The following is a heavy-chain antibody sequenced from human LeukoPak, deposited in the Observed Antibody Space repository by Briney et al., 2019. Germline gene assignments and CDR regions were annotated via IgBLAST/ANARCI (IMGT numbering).Heavy chain of an antibody. V-gene: IGHV1-46*01. CDR3: ARDRWELRSGFDP. Sequence: GASVKVSCKASGSTFTRYYMHWVRQAPGQGLEWMGIINPSGGSTSYAQKFQGRVTMTRDTSTSTVYMELSSLRSEDTAVYYCARDRWELRSGFDPWGQGTLVTVSS. CDR1: GSTFTRYY. CDR2: INPSGGST. J-gene: IGHJ5*02. D-gene: IGHD1-26*01.